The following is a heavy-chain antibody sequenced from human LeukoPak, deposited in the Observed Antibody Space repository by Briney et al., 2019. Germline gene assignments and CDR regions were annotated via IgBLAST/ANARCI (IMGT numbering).Heavy chain of an antibody. D-gene: IGHD5-24*01. J-gene: IGHJ4*02. V-gene: IGHV1-2*02. Sequence: GASVKVSCKASGYTLTGYYMHWVRQAPGQGLEWMGWINPNSGGTNYAQKFQGRVTMTRDTSVSTAYMELSRLRSDDTAVYYCARLRDGYNYPFDYWGQGTLVTVSS. CDR1: GYTLTGYY. CDR2: INPNSGGT. CDR3: ARLRDGYNYPFDY.